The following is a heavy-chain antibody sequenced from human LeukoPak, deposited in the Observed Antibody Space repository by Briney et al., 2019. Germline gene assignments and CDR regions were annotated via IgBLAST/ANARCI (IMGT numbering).Heavy chain of an antibody. Sequence: SVKVSCKASGGTFSSYAISWVRQAPGQGPEWMGGIIPIFGTANYAQKFQGRVTITADESTSTAYMELSSLRSEDTAVYYCARDTVEMATIRYYYYMDVWGKGTTVTVSS. CDR1: GGTFSSYA. V-gene: IGHV1-69*01. CDR3: ARDTVEMATIRYYYYMDV. D-gene: IGHD5-24*01. CDR2: IIPIFGTA. J-gene: IGHJ6*03.